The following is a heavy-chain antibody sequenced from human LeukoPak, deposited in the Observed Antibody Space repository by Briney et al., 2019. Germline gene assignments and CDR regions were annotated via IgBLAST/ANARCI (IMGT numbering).Heavy chain of an antibody. J-gene: IGHJ4*02. V-gene: IGHV3-30-3*01. CDR2: ISYDGSNK. Sequence: GGSLRLSCAASGFTFSSYAMHWVRQAPGKGLEWVAVISYDGSNKYYADSVKGRFTISRDNSKNTLYLQMNSLRAEDTAVYYCARAGYSSGREAGYFDYWGQGTLVTVSS. CDR1: GFTFSSYA. D-gene: IGHD6-19*01. CDR3: ARAGYSSGREAGYFDY.